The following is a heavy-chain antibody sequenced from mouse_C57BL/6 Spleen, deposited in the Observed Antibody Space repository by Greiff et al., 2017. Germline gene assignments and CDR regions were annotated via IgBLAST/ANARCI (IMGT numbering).Heavy chain of an antibody. CDR1: GFTFTDYY. CDR2: IRNKANGYTT. J-gene: IGHJ3*01. V-gene: IGHV7-3*01. Sequence: EVMLVESGGGLVQPGGSLSLSCAASGFTFTDYYMSWVRQPPGKALEWLGFIRNKANGYTTEYRASVKGRFTISRDNSQSILYLQMNALRAEDSATYYCARYGTGRFAYWGQGTLVTVSA. CDR3: ARYGTGRFAY. D-gene: IGHD4-1*01.